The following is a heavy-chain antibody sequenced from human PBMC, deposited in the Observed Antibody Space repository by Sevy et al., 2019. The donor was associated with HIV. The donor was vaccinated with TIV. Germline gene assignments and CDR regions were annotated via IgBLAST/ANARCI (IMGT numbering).Heavy chain of an antibody. Sequence: SETLSLTCTVSGGSIRNADYWWSWIRQPPGRGLEWIGHIYYSGNTYYNPSLRRRVTKSINTSKNHFSLTLSSVTAADTAVYYCARGRVFSSPDYWGQGTLVTVSS. J-gene: IGHJ4*02. CDR2: IYYSGNT. D-gene: IGHD3-3*01. V-gene: IGHV4-30-4*01. CDR1: GGSIRNADYW. CDR3: ARGRVFSSPDY.